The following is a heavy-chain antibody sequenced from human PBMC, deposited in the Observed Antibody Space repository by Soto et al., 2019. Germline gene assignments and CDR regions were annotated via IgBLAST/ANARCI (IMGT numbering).Heavy chain of an antibody. Sequence: QVQLVQSGAEVKKPGSSVKVSCKASGGTFSSYAISWVRQAPGQGLEWMGGILPIFGTANYAQKFQGRVTITADEPPSTSYMELSSLRSADTAVYYSARDPGADYGMDVWGQGTTVTFSS. V-gene: IGHV1-69*12. J-gene: IGHJ6*02. CDR2: ILPIFGTA. CDR3: ARDPGADYGMDV. CDR1: GGTFSSYA.